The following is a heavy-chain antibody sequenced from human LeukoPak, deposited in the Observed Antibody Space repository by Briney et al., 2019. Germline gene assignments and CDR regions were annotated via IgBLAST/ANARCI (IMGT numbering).Heavy chain of an antibody. D-gene: IGHD6-13*01. Sequence: GGSLRLSCAASGFTFSSYAMSWVRQAPGKGLEWVSAISGSGGSTYYADSVKGRFTISRDNSKNTLYLQMNSLRAEDTAVYYCGKDGSSSWSPYYFDYWGQGTLVTVSS. CDR1: GFTFSSYA. V-gene: IGHV3-23*01. CDR2: ISGSGGST. J-gene: IGHJ4*02. CDR3: GKDGSSSWSPYYFDY.